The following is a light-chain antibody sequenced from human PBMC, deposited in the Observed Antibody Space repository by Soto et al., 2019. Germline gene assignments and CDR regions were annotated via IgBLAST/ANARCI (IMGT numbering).Light chain of an antibody. CDR3: QQRSNWPPT. CDR2: DAS. CDR1: QSVSSY. Sequence: TQSKSPGERATLSCRASQSVSSYLAWYQQKPGQAPRLLIYDASNRATGIPARFSGSGSGTDFTLTISSLEPEDFAVYYCQQRSNWPPTFGGGTKVDIK. V-gene: IGKV3-11*01. J-gene: IGKJ4*01.